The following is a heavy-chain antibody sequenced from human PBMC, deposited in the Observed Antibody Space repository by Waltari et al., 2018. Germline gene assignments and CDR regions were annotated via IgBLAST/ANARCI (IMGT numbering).Heavy chain of an antibody. CDR1: LSTYV. V-gene: IGHV3-23*01. CDR3: ARGSGVDS. CDR2: ISDGGGII. D-gene: IGHD7-27*01. Sequence: LSTYVMNGVRQAPGKGLEWVSSISDGGGIINYADSVKSRFTISRDNSKNTLYLQMNSLRADDTAVYYCARGSGVDSWGQGTLVTISS. J-gene: IGHJ4*02.